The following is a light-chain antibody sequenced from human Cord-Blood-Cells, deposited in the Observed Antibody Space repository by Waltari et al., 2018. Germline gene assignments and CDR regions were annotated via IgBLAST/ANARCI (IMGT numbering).Light chain of an antibody. V-gene: IGLV2-14*03. J-gene: IGLJ1*01. CDR2: DVS. CDR1: SSDVVGYNF. CDR3: SSYTSSSTLV. Sequence: QSALPQPASVSGSPGQSITISCTGTSSDVVGYNFVSWYQQHPGKAPKLMIYDVSNRPSGVSNRFSGSKSGNTASLTISGLQAEDEADYYCSSYTSSSTLVFGTGTKVTVL.